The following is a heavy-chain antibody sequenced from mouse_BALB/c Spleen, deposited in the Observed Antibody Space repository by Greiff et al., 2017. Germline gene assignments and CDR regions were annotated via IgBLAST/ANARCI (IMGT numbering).Heavy chain of an antibody. D-gene: IGHD1-2*01. CDR1: GFTFSSYG. CDR2: ISSGGSYT. J-gene: IGHJ4*01. V-gene: IGHV5-6*01. Sequence: EVKVVESGGDLVKPGGSLKLSCAASGFTFSSYGMSWVRQTPDKRLEWVATISSGGSYTYYPDSVKGRFTISRDNAKNTLYLQMSSLKSEDTAMYYCARHLDYYGYDYAMDYWGQGTSVTVSS. CDR3: ARHLDYYGYDYAMDY.